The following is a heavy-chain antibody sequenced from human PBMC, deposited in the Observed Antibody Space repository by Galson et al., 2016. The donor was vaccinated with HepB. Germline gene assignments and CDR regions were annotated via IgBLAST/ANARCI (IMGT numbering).Heavy chain of an antibody. V-gene: IGHV1-69*13. CDR3: ARTWGLGGYFAY. Sequence: SVKVSCKASGGTLNDYSINWVRQAPGQGLEWLGGIIPNLGAPNYGLSLAGRVTISADESTGTAYMELSSLRSEDTAVYFCARTWGLGGYFAYWGQGTLATVSS. D-gene: IGHD3-16*01. J-gene: IGHJ4*02. CDR1: GGTLNDYS. CDR2: IIPNLGAP.